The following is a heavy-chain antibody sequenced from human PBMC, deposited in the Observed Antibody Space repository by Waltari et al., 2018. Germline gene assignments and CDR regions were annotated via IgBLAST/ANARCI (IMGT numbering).Heavy chain of an antibody. CDR1: GRSISSYY. V-gene: IGHV4-59*08. CDR2: IYHSGST. D-gene: IGHD4-17*01. Sequence: QVQLQESGPGLVKPSETLSLTCTVSGRSISSYYWSWIRPPPGKGLEWIGSIYHSGSTYYNPSLKSRVTISVDTSKNQFSLKLSSVTAADTAVYYCARMDYGDYSWFDPWGQGTLVTVSS. J-gene: IGHJ5*02. CDR3: ARMDYGDYSWFDP.